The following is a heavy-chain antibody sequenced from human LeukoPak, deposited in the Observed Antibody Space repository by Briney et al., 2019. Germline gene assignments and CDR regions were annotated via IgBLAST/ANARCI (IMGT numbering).Heavy chain of an antibody. Sequence: SETLSLTCTVSGPSISSFYWSWIRQPPGKGLEWIGEINHSGSTNYNPSLKSRVTISVDTSKNQFSLKLSSVTAADTAVYYCARGGYPGWFDPWGQGTLVTVSS. D-gene: IGHD5-18*01. CDR2: INHSGST. CDR1: GPSISSFY. V-gene: IGHV4-34*01. CDR3: ARGGYPGWFDP. J-gene: IGHJ5*02.